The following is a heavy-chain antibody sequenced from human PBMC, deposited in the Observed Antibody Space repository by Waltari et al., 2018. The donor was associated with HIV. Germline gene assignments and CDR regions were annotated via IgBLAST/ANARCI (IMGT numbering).Heavy chain of an antibody. CDR2: IRRGNNEK. J-gene: IGHJ4*02. V-gene: IGHV3-21*04. Sequence: LVESGGGVVKTGGSIRLTCEASGFELRHYSMNWVRQSPMRGRDWVASIRRGNNEKHYLDSVRGRFAISRDISESSVYLQMESLKEDDTATYFCVRDDPGYGPIDYWGQGTLVTV. CDR1: GFELRHYS. D-gene: IGHD3-16*01. CDR3: VRDDPGYGPIDY.